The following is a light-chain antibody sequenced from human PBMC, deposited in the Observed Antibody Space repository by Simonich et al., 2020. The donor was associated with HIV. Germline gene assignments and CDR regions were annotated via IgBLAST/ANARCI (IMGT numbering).Light chain of an antibody. CDR2: DAS. Sequence: AIQLTQSPSSLSASVGDRVTITCQASQGISSALAWYQQKPGKAPKLLIYDASSLESGVPTRFSGSGSGTDFTLTISRLQPEDFATYYCQQFNSYPPTFGQGTRLEIK. CDR1: QGISSA. V-gene: IGKV1-13*02. CDR3: QQFNSYPPT. J-gene: IGKJ5*01.